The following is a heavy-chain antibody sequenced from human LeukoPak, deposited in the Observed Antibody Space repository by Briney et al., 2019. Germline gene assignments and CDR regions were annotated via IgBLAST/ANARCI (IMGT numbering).Heavy chain of an antibody. Sequence: SETLSLTCTVSGGSISSNSYYWDWIRQPPGKGLEWIGSIYYSGGTYYNPSLKSRVTISVDTSKNQFSLKLSSVTAADTAVYYCARVSLITIFGVVSAYFDYWGQGTLVTVSS. CDR2: IYYSGGT. CDR1: GGSISSNSYY. J-gene: IGHJ4*02. D-gene: IGHD3-3*01. CDR3: ARVSLITIFGVVSAYFDY. V-gene: IGHV4-39*07.